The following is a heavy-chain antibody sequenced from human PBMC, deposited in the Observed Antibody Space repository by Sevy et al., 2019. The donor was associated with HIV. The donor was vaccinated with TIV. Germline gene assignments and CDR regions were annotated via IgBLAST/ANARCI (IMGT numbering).Heavy chain of an antibody. D-gene: IGHD2-21*02. CDR3: ATFEYGDYVSHFEY. CDR1: GGSINSDSYY. J-gene: IGHJ4*02. V-gene: IGHV4-39*01. CDR2: IYYSGTT. Sequence: SETLSLTCTVSGGSINSDSYYWGWIRQPPGKGLEWIGNIYYSGTTYYNPSLKSRVTISVDTSKNQFSLKLSSVTAADTAVYYSATFEYGDYVSHFEYWGQGTLVTVSS.